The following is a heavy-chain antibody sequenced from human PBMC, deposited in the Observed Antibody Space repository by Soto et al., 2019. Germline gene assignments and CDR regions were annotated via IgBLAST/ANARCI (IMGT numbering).Heavy chain of an antibody. Sequence: NPSETLSLTCTVSGGSISSGDYYWSWIRQPPGKGLEWIGYIYYSGSTYYNPSLKSRVTISVDTSKNQFSLKLSSVTAADTAVYYCARGTYDILTGYYQPYNWFDPWGQGTLVTVSS. CDR1: GGSISSGDYY. CDR3: ARGTYDILTGYYQPYNWFDP. V-gene: IGHV4-30-4*01. D-gene: IGHD3-9*01. J-gene: IGHJ5*02. CDR2: IYYSGST.